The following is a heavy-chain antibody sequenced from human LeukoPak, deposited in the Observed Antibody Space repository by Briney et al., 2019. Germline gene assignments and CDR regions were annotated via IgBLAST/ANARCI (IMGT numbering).Heavy chain of an antibody. Sequence: GGSLRLSCAASGFIVSGDFMSWVRQAPGKELEWVSVIYSDGSTYYADSVKGRFTISRDNSKNTLDLQMTGLRAEDTAVYYCARERGRGRDSPWFDYWGQGTLVTVSS. J-gene: IGHJ4*02. CDR3: ARERGRGRDSPWFDY. V-gene: IGHV3-53*01. D-gene: IGHD1-26*01. CDR1: GFIVSGDF. CDR2: IYSDGST.